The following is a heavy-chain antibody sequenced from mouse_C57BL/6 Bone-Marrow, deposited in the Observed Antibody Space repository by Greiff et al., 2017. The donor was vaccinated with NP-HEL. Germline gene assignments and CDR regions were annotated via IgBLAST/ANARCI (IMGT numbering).Heavy chain of an antibody. CDR2: FHPYNDDT. CDR1: GYTFTTYP. V-gene: IGHV1-47*01. CDR3: ARGGNYWYYFDY. D-gene: IGHD2-1*01. J-gene: IGHJ2*01. Sequence: QVHVKQSGAELVKPGASVKMSCKASGYTFTTYPIEWVKQNHGKSLEWIGNFHPYNDDTYYNEKFKNKATLTVEKSSSTVYLELSRLTSDDSSVYYCARGGNYWYYFDYWGQGTTLTVSS.